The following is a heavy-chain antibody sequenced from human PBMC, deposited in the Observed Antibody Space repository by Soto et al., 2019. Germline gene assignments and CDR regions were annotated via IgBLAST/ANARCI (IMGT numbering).Heavy chain of an antibody. CDR3: ARDSMTTVTALDYYYYGMDV. D-gene: IGHD4-17*01. CDR2: INPNSCGT. Sequence: QVQLVQSGAEVKKPGASVKVSCKASGYTFTGYYMHWVRQAPGQGLEWMGWINPNSCGTNYAQKFQGWVTMTRDTSISTAYMELSRLRSDDTAVYYCARDSMTTVTALDYYYYGMDVWGQGTTVTVSS. CDR1: GYTFTGYY. V-gene: IGHV1-2*04. J-gene: IGHJ6*02.